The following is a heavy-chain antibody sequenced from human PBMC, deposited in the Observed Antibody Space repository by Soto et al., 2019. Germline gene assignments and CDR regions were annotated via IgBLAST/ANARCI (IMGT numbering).Heavy chain of an antibody. D-gene: IGHD6-19*01. V-gene: IGHV4-4*07. CDR2: VHASGYT. Sequence: QVQLQESGPGLVKPSETLSLTCTVSGASVSSFYWSWIRQPAGKGLEWIGRVHASGYTNFNPSLRSRVTMSVDTSRNQFSLKVTSMTAADTAVYYCAREVAAPLGWFDPLAQGTLVTVSS. CDR3: AREVAAPLGWFDP. CDR1: GASVSSFY. J-gene: IGHJ5*02.